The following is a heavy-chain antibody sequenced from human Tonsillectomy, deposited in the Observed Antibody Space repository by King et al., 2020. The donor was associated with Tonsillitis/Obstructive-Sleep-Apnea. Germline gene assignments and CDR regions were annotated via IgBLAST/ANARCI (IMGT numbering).Heavy chain of an antibody. CDR3: ARETMVQGVIYFDY. Sequence: QLVQSGGGLVKPGGSLRLSCAASGFTFSSYSMNWVRQAPGKGLEWVSSISSSSSYIYYVDSVKGRFTISRDNAKNSMYLQMNSLRAEDTAVYYGARETMVQGVIYFDYWGQGTLVTVSS. J-gene: IGHJ4*02. D-gene: IGHD3-10*01. V-gene: IGHV3-21*01. CDR2: ISSSSSYI. CDR1: GFTFSSYS.